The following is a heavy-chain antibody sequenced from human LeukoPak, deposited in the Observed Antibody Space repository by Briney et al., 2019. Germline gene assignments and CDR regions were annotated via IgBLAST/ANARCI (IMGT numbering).Heavy chain of an antibody. V-gene: IGHV3-74*01. CDR1: GFTFSSYW. Sequence: PGGSLRLSCAASGFTFSSYWMHWVRQAPGKGLVWVSRINSDGKTTTYADSVKGRFTISRDNSKNTLYLQMNSLRAEDTAVYYCAKMVGFCGGDCYSDYWGQGTLVTVSS. D-gene: IGHD2-21*02. CDR2: INSDGKTT. CDR3: AKMVGFCGGDCYSDY. J-gene: IGHJ4*02.